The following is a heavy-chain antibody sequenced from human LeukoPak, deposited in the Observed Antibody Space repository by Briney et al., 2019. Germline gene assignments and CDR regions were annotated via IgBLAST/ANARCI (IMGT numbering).Heavy chain of an antibody. V-gene: IGHV1-69*13. CDR2: IIPIFGTA. D-gene: IGHD3-10*01. CDR1: GGTFSSYA. CDR3: AREKEGTCYFDY. J-gene: IGHJ4*02. Sequence: SVKVSCKASGGTFSSYAISWVRQAPGQGLEWMGGIIPIFGTANYAQKFQGRVTITADESTSTAYMELSSLRSEDTAVYYCAREKEGTCYFDYWGQGTLVTVSS.